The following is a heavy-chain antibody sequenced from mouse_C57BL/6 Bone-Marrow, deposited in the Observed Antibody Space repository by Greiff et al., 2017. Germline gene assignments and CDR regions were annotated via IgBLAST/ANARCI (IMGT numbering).Heavy chain of an antibody. Sequence: QVQLQQPGAELEKPGASVKLSCKASGYTFTSYWMHWVQQRPGQGLEWIGMIHPNSGSTNYTEKFKSTATLTVDKSSSTAYLQLSSLTSEDSAGDYCASLHGWVWGTGTTVTVSS. CDR2: IHPNSGST. D-gene: IGHD1-2*01. J-gene: IGHJ1*03. CDR1: GYTFTSYW. CDR3: ASLHGWV. V-gene: IGHV1-64*01.